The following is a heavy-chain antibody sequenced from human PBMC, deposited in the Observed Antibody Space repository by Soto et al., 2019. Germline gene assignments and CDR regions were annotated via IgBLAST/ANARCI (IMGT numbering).Heavy chain of an antibody. CDR3: ARPQFSGTYHDTFNI. J-gene: IGHJ3*02. D-gene: IGHD1-26*01. Sequence: SEPQPLPCTVSGPSISSSTYYWGWIRQPPGKGLEWIGSVYYSENTYYNPSLKSRVTISVDTSKNLFSLKLTSVTAADTAMYYCARPQFSGTYHDTFNIWGQGTMVTVSS. CDR2: VYYSENT. V-gene: IGHV4-39*02. CDR1: GPSISSSTYY.